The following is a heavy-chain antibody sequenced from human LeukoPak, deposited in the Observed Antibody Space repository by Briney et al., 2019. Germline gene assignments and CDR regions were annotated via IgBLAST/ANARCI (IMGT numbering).Heavy chain of an antibody. CDR2: MSPNSGNT. V-gene: IGHV1-8*01. Sequence: ASVKVSCKASGYTFTCYDINWMRQATGQGLEWMGWMSPNSGNTGYAQKFQGRVTMTRDTSISTAYMELSSLRFEDTAVYYCARGNGGIVVVPAAPDYWGQGTLVTVSS. CDR3: ARGNGGIVVVPAAPDY. CDR1: GYTFTCYD. D-gene: IGHD2-2*01. J-gene: IGHJ4*02.